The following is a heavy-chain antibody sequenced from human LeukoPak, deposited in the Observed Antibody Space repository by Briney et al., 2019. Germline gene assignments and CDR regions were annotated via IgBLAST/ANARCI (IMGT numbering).Heavy chain of an antibody. J-gene: IGHJ4*02. V-gene: IGHV4-4*07. Sequence: SETRSLTCTVSGGSISSFYWSWIRQPAGKKLEWIGRVYTGGSTNNNPSLKRRVTMSVDTSKNQFSLRLTSVTAADTGVYYCARDLRQLGYFDYWGPGALVTVSS. CDR3: ARDLRQLGYFDY. D-gene: IGHD1-1*01. CDR1: GGSISSFY. CDR2: VYTGGST.